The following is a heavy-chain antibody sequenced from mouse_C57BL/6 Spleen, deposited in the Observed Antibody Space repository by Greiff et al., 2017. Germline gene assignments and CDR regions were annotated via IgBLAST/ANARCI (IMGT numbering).Heavy chain of an antibody. J-gene: IGHJ4*01. Sequence: QVQLQQSGPGLVAPSQSLSITCTVSGFSLTSYAISWVRQPPGKGLEWLGVIWTGGGTNYNSALKSRLSISKDNSKSQVFLKMNSLQTDDTARYYCARNRDGNWFYAMDYWGQGTSVTVSS. CDR3: ARNRDGNWFYAMDY. V-gene: IGHV2-9-1*01. CDR1: GFSLTSYA. D-gene: IGHD2-1*01. CDR2: IWTGGGT.